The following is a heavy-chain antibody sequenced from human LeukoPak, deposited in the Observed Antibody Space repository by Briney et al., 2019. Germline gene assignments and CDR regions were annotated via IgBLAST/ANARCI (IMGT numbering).Heavy chain of an antibody. J-gene: IGHJ6*02. CDR1: GGSITSSSYT. D-gene: IGHD4-17*01. Sequence: SETLSLTCTVSGGSITSSSYTWGWIRQHPGKGLEWIGYIYYSGSTYYNPSLKSRVTISVDTSKNQFSLKLSSVTAADTAVYYCARDRDYGDYPPAYYYYGMDVWGQGTTVTVSS. CDR3: ARDRDYGDYPPAYYYYGMDV. CDR2: IYYSGST. V-gene: IGHV4-31*03.